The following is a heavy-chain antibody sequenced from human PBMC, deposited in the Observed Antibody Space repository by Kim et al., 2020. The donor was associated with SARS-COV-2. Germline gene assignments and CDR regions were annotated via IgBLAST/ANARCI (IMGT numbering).Heavy chain of an antibody. D-gene: IGHD6-19*01. CDR2: LSYSGTT. J-gene: IGHJ4*02. CDR1: GGSISSSGYF. CDR3: ARIMAVSGTLEFDY. V-gene: IGHV4-39*01. Sequence: SETLSLTCIVSGGSISSSGYFWGWIRQSPEKGLEWIGSLSYSGTTYYNPSLKRRVSISGDTSKNQFSLKLNSVTAADTAVYYCARIMAVSGTLEFDYWGQGTLVTVSS.